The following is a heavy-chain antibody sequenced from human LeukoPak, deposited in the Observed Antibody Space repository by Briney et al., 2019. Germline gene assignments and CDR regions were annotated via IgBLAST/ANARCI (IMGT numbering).Heavy chain of an antibody. CDR3: AKDLGGATGMDV. V-gene: IGHV3-30*18. J-gene: IGHJ6*02. Sequence: PGRSLRLSCAASGFTLSSYGMHWVGQAPGKGLEWVAVISYDGSNKYYADSVKGRFTISRDNSKNTLYLQMNSLRAEDTAVYYCAKDLGGATGMDVWGQGTTVTVSS. CDR1: GFTLSSYG. D-gene: IGHD3-16*01. CDR2: ISYDGSNK.